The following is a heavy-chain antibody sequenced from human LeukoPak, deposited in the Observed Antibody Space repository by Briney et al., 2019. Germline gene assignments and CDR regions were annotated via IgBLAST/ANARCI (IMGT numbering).Heavy chain of an antibody. CDR2: VRGSGSDT. D-gene: IGHD5-12*01. V-gene: IGHV3-23*01. CDR1: GFTFSTYA. Sequence: PGGSLRLSCAASGFTFSTYAMSWVRQAPGKGLGWVSAVRGSGSDTYYADSVKGRFTISRDNSKNTLHLQMNSLRAEDTAIYYCAETSRVNSAYDSPFDYWGQGTLVTVSS. CDR3: AETSRVNSAYDSPFDY. J-gene: IGHJ4*02.